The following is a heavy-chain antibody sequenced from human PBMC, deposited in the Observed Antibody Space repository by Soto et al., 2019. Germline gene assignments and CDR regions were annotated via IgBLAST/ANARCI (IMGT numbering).Heavy chain of an antibody. V-gene: IGHV3-9*01. CDR2: ISWNSGNL. Sequence: EVQLVESGGGLVQPGRSLRLSCVASGFTFDDYAMHWVRQGPGKGLEWVSSISWNSGNLGYADSVKGRFTISRDNAKNSLYLQMNSLRGEDTALYYCAQGASTTVFAFNDYWGQGTLVTVSS. J-gene: IGHJ4*02. CDR1: GFTFDDYA. CDR3: AQGASTTVFAFNDY. D-gene: IGHD4-17*01.